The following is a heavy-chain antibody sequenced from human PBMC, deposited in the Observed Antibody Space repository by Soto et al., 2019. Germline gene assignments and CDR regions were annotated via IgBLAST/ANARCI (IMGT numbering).Heavy chain of an antibody. V-gene: IGHV1-69*13. CDR3: ARDPKYSSSSGDGYFDY. Sequence: SVKVSCKASGGTFSSYAISWVRQATGQGLEWMGGIIPIFGTANYAQKFQGRVTITADESTSTAYMELSSLRSEDTAVYYCARDPKYSSSSGDGYFDYWGQGTLVTVSS. CDR2: IIPIFGTA. D-gene: IGHD6-6*01. CDR1: GGTFSSYA. J-gene: IGHJ4*02.